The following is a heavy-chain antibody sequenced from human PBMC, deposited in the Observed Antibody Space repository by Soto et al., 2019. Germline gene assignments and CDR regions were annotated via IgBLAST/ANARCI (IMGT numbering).Heavy chain of an antibody. J-gene: IGHJ4*02. V-gene: IGHV1-18*01. CDR3: ARDSGNLGVWDYFFDY. D-gene: IGHD1-26*01. Sequence: QVQLVQSGPEVKKPGAPGKVSCTAPANPLTTNVFGWCQQPPGQGLRGLGWISGNNGNTDDARNFQGRITMTTDTSTNTAYMELRSLRSDDTAVFFCARDSGNLGVWDYFFDYWGQGTLVTVSS. CDR2: ISGNNGNT. CDR1: ANPLTTNV.